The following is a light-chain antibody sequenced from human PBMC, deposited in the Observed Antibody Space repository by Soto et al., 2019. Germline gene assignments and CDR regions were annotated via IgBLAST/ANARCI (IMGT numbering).Light chain of an antibody. CDR1: QAGRND. J-gene: IGKJ1*01. CDR3: RRHNTYPRA. V-gene: IGKV1-17*01. CDR2: ATS. Sequence: DIQMTQSPSSLSASVGDRGTMTCRVSQAGRNDLSWYQQKPGNAPKRLVYATSTLQSVVPSRFIGGGSGTDFFLTICSLQPEYFAPYYCRRHNTYPRAFGQGTRVDI.